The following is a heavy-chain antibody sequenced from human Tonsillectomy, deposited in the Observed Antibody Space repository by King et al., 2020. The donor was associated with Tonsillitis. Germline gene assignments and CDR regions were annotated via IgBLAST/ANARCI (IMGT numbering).Heavy chain of an antibody. CDR1: VCTFNRYT. CDR3: AGDRGWHDCSGCICYSLAFDI. J-gene: IGHJ3*02. V-gene: IGHV3-30*04. Sequence: VQLVESGGGVVPPGRSLRLSCAASVCTFNRYTMHGVREAPGRGVEWGAVISYEGSNKYYADSVKGQFTISRDNSKNSLYLQRNSLSAEDTAVYYWAGDRGWHDCSGCICYSLAFDIWGQGTMVTVSS. D-gene: IGHD2-15*01. CDR2: ISYEGSNK.